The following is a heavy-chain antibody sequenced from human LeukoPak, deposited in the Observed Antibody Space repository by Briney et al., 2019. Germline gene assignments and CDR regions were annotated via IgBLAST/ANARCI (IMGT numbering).Heavy chain of an antibody. V-gene: IGHV1-69*13. CDR1: GGTFSSYA. Sequence: VASVKVSCKASGGTFSSYAISWVRQAPGQGLEWMGGIIPIFGTANYAQKFQGRVTITADESTSTAYMELSSLRSEDTAVYYCARLYYDSSSYSYYYYYGMDVWGQGTTVTVSS. D-gene: IGHD3-22*01. CDR3: ARLYYDSSSYSYYYYYGMDV. J-gene: IGHJ6*02. CDR2: IIPIFGTA.